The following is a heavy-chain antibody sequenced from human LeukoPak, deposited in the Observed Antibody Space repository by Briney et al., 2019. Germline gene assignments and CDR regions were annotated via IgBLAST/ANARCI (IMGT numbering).Heavy chain of an antibody. V-gene: IGHV1-18*01. CDR2: ISGYNYNT. CDR1: GYTFTRYG. J-gene: IGHJ6*04. Sequence: GASVKVSCKASGYTFTRYGISWVRQAPGQGLEWMGWISGYNYNTEYAQKVQDRVTMTTDTSTNTAYMELRSLRADDTAVYYCAREKYHGSGRLQYYYYGMDVWGKGTTVTVSS. CDR3: AREKYHGSGRLQYYYYGMDV. D-gene: IGHD3-10*01.